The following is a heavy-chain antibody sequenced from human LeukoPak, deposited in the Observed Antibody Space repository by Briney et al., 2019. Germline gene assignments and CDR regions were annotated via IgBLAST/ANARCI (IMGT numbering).Heavy chain of an antibody. CDR3: ATAYNYGRDAFDI. J-gene: IGHJ3*02. Sequence: ASVKVSCKASGYTFTSYYMHWVRQAPGQGLEWMGIINPSGGSTSYAQKSQGRVTMTRDTSTSTVYMELSSLRSEDTAVYYCATAYNYGRDAFDIWGQGTMVTVSS. CDR2: INPSGGST. D-gene: IGHD5-18*01. V-gene: IGHV1-46*01. CDR1: GYTFTSYY.